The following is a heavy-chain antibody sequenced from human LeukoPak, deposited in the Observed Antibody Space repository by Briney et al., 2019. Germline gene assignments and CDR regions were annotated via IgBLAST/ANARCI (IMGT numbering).Heavy chain of an antibody. CDR2: VTANGGGT. Sequence: HPGGSLRLSCAASGFTFDDYAMHWVRQAPGKGPEWVSYVTANGGGTYYADSVKGRFVISRDNSKNSLYLQMNILRPEDTALYYCSKNLNPQAFDIWGQGTMVTVSS. CDR3: SKNLNPQAFDI. V-gene: IGHV3-43*02. D-gene: IGHD1-14*01. CDR1: GFTFDDYA. J-gene: IGHJ3*02.